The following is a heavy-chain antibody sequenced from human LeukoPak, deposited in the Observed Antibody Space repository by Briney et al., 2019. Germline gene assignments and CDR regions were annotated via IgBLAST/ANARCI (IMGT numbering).Heavy chain of an antibody. CDR1: GGSFSGYY. V-gene: IGHV4-34*01. Sequence: PSETLSLTCAVYGGSFSGYYWSWIRQPPGKGLEWIGEINHSGSTNYNPSLKSRVTISVDTSKNQFSLKLSSVTAADTAVYYCARSWTSAVTTLINWFDPWGQGTLVTVSS. J-gene: IGHJ5*02. CDR2: INHSGST. D-gene: IGHD4-17*01. CDR3: ARSWTSAVTTLINWFDP.